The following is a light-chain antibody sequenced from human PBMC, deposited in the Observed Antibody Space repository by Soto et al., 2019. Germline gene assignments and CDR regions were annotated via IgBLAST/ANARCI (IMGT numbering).Light chain of an antibody. CDR2: RNN. CDR3: TSWDDGLRGVL. V-gene: IGLV1-47*01. CDR1: SSSIGVNY. Sequence: QAVVTQPPSASGTPGQRVTISCSGSSSSIGVNYVYWYQQLPGSAPKLLIYRNNQRPSGVPDRFSGSKSGTSASLAISGLRSEDEADYFCTSWDDGLRGVLFGGGTKLTVL. J-gene: IGLJ2*01.